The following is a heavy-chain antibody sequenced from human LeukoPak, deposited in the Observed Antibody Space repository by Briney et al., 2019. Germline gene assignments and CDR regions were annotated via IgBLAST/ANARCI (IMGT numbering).Heavy chain of an antibody. V-gene: IGHV1-69*13. D-gene: IGHD6-19*01. J-gene: IGHJ5*01. CDR2: IIPIFGTA. CDR3: AKGSSGWYWIDS. CDR1: GGTFSSYA. Sequence: SVKVSCKASGGTFSSYAISWVRQAPGQGLEWTGGIIPIFGTANYAQKFQGRVTITADESTSTAYMELSSLRSEDTAVYYCAKGSSGWYWIDSWGQGTLVTVSS.